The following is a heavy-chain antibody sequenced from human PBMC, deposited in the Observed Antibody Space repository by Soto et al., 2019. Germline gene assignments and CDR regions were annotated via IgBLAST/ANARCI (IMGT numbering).Heavy chain of an antibody. CDR1: EFTFSSYS. D-gene: IGHD3-3*01. Sequence: GGSLRLSCAASEFTFSSYSMIWVRQAPGKGLERVSGVNGGGDITYYADSVKGRFTISRDNSKNTLYLQMNSLRAEDTAVFYCARGHFGVTMDVWGQGTTVTVPS. J-gene: IGHJ6*02. CDR2: VNGGGDIT. CDR3: ARGHFGVTMDV. V-gene: IGHV3-23*01.